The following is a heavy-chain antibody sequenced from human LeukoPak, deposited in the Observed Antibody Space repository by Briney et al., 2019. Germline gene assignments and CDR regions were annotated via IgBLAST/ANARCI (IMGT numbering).Heavy chain of an antibody. D-gene: IGHD3-10*01. CDR1: GFTFDDYA. CDR3: AKDGDPTMVRGLSPLDY. CDR2: ISWNSGSI. V-gene: IGHV3-9*01. Sequence: PGGSLRLSCAASGFTFDDYAMHWVRQAPGKGLEWVSGISWNSGSIGYADSVKGRFTISRDNAKNSLYLQMNSLRAEDTALYYCAKDGDPTMVRGLSPLDYWGQGTLVTVSS. J-gene: IGHJ4*02.